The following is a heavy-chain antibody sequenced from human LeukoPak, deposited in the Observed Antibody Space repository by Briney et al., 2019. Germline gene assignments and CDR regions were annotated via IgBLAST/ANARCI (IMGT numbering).Heavy chain of an antibody. Sequence: SETLSLTCTVSGGSISSYYWSWIRQPPGKGLEWFGYIYYSGSTNYNPSLKSRVTISVDTSKNQFSLKLSSVTAADTAVYYCARGILDIVATGSWFDPWGQGTLVTVSS. V-gene: IGHV4-59*08. CDR1: GGSISSYY. CDR2: IYYSGST. CDR3: ARGILDIVATGSWFDP. D-gene: IGHD5-12*01. J-gene: IGHJ5*02.